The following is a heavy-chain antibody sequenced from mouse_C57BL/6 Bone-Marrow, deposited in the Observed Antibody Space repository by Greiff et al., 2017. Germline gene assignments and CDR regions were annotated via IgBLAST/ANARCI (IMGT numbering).Heavy chain of an antibody. CDR2: ISSGGSYT. CDR1: GFTFSSYG. Sequence: EVMLVESGGDLVKPGGSLKLSCAASGFTFSSYGMSWVRQTPDKRLEWVATISSGGSYTYYPDSVKGRFTISRDNAKNTLYLRLSSLKSEDTAMYYCAKDTYWFAYWGQGTLVTVSA. CDR3: AKDTYWFAY. J-gene: IGHJ3*01. V-gene: IGHV5-6*01. D-gene: IGHD5-1-1*01.